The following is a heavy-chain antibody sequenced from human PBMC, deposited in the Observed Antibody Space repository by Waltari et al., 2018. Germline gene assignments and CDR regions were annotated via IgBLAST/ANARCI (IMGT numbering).Heavy chain of an antibody. J-gene: IGHJ5*02. CDR3: ARESAFSTSWYPGFDP. D-gene: IGHD2-2*01. CDR1: GYTLTSYY. Sequence: QVQLVQSGAEVKKPGASVKVSCKASGYTLTSYYMHWVRQAPGQGLEWLGRSTPNSGDTNYARKVQDRVTMTTDTSVNTAYMVVGRLTSDDTAVYFCARESAFSTSWYPGFDPWGQGTLVTVAS. CDR2: STPNSGDT. V-gene: IGHV1-2*06.